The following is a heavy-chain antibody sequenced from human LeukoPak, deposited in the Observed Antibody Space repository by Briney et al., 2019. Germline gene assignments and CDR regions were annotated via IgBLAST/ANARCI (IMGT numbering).Heavy chain of an antibody. J-gene: IGHJ4*02. V-gene: IGHV1-69*13. CDR1: GGTFSSYA. D-gene: IGHD2-15*01. CDR2: IIPIFGTA. CDR3: AREVKATATPYYFDY. Sequence: SVKVSCKASGGTFSSYAISWVRQSPGQGLEWMGGIIPIFGTANYAQKFQGRVTITADESTSTAYMELSSLRSEDTAVYYCAREVKATATPYYFDYWGQGTLVTVSS.